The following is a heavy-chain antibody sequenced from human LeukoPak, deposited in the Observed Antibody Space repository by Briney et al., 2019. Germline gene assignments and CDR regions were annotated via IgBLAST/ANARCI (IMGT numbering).Heavy chain of an antibody. D-gene: IGHD6-19*01. CDR3: AKYGNSGWVIDN. J-gene: IGHJ4*02. Sequence: PSETLSLTCTASGGSIGSGYWTWIRQPPGKGLEYIGYIYYTGGTNYNPSLESRVTISVDTSKNQFSLKLSSVTAADTALYFCAKYGNSGWVIDNWGQGTLVTVSS. V-gene: IGHV4-59*08. CDR1: GGSIGSGY. CDR2: IYYTGGT.